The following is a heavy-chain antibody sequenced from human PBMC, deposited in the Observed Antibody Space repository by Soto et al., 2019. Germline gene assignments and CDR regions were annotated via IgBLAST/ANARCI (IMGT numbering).Heavy chain of an antibody. Sequence: GESLKISCKASGYTFTSYGISWVRQAPGQGLEWMGWISAYNGNTNYAQKLQGRVTMTTDTSTSTAYMELRSLRSDDTAVYYCARGYRYYDSSGYYYWGQGTLVTVSS. CDR2: ISAYNGNT. D-gene: IGHD3-22*01. CDR1: GYTFTSYG. J-gene: IGHJ4*02. V-gene: IGHV1-18*01. CDR3: ARGYRYYDSSGYYY.